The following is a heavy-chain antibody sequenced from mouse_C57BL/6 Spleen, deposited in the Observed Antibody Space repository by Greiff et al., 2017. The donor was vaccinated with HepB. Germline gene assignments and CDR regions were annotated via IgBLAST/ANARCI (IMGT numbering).Heavy chain of an antibody. CDR3: ARHNYYGSSYGYFDV. CDR1: GFTFSDYY. J-gene: IGHJ1*03. Sequence: EVHLVESGGGLVQPGGSLKLSCAASGFTFSDYYMYWVRQTPEKRLEWVAYISNGGGSIYYPDTVKGRFTISRDNAKNTLYLQMSRLKSEDTAMYYCARHNYYGSSYGYFDVWGTGTTVTVSS. V-gene: IGHV5-12*01. D-gene: IGHD1-1*01. CDR2: ISNGGGSI.